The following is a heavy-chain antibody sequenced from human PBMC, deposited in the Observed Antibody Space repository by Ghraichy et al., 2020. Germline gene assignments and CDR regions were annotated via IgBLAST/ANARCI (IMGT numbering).Heavy chain of an antibody. V-gene: IGHV1-18*04. CDR1: GYTFTSYG. Sequence: ASVKVSCKASGYTFTSYGISWVRQAPGQGLEWMGWISAYNGNTNYAQKLQGRVTMTTDTSTSTAYMELRSLRSDDTAVYYCARDNVDTAMVFSTYGMDVWGXGTTXTVSS. J-gene: IGHJ6*02. D-gene: IGHD5-18*01. CDR2: ISAYNGNT. CDR3: ARDNVDTAMVFSTYGMDV.